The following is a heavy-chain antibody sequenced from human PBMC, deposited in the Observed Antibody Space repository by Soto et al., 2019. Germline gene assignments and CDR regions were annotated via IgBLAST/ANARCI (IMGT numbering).Heavy chain of an antibody. J-gene: IGHJ3*02. CDR1: GFTFSSHE. CDR3: ARDGGLTSSSGRSFDI. Sequence: PGGSLRLSCAASGFTFSSHEMFWVRQAPGRGLEYVSAISTNGDITYYANSVKGRFTISRDNSKNTLYLQMASLRAEDMGVYYCARDGGLTSSSGRSFDIWGQGTKVTVSS. CDR2: ISTNGDIT. V-gene: IGHV3-64*01. D-gene: IGHD6-6*01.